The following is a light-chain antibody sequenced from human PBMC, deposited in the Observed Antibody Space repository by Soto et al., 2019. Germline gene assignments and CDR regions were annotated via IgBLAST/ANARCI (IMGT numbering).Light chain of an antibody. Sequence: EIVLTQSPATLSLSPGERATLSCRASQSVSGYLAWYQQKPGQAPRLLIYDASHRATGIPGRFSGSGSGTDFTLTISSLEREDFVVYYCQQRSSWPHAFGQGTKLEIK. V-gene: IGKV3-11*01. CDR2: DAS. CDR1: QSVSGY. CDR3: QQRSSWPHA. J-gene: IGKJ2*01.